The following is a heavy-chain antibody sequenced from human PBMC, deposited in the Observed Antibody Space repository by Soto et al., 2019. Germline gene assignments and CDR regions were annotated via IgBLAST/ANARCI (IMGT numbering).Heavy chain of an antibody. CDR3: AADPDYYDSSGYYSGWFDP. V-gene: IGHV1-58*01. CDR2: IVVGSGNT. D-gene: IGHD3-22*01. Sequence: QMQLVQSGPEVKKPGTSVKVSCKASGFTFTSSAVQWVRQARGQRLEWIGWIVVGSGNTNYAQKFQERVTITRDMSTSTAYMELSSLRSDDTAVYYCAADPDYYDSSGYYSGWFDPWGQGTLVTVSS. J-gene: IGHJ5*02. CDR1: GFTFTSSA.